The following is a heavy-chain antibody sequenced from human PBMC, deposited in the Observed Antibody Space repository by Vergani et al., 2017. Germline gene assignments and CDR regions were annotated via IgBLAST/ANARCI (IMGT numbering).Heavy chain of an antibody. J-gene: IGHJ4*02. V-gene: IGHV1-2*07. Sequence: QVQLVQSGAEVKKPGASVKVSCKASGDTFTGYYMHWVRQAPGQGLEWMGWINPNSGGTNYAHKFKGRVTMTRDTSISIDYMERSRLRSDDTAVYYCARATVTQRTENFDYWGQGTLVTVSS. CDR3: ARATVTQRTENFDY. CDR1: GDTFTGYY. CDR2: INPNSGGT. D-gene: IGHD4-17*01.